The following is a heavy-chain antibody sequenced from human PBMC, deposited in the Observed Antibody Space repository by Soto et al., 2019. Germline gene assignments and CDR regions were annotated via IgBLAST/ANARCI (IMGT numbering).Heavy chain of an antibody. CDR1: GFTFSNAW. CDR2: IKSKTDGGTT. J-gene: IGHJ6*04. Sequence: EVQLVESGGGLVKPGGSLRLSCAASGFTFSNAWMNWVRQAPGKGLEWVGRIKSKTDGGTTDYAAPVKGRFTISRDDSKTTLYLQMNSLKTEDTAVYYCTTDDCSSTGGKDQYYYGMAVWGKGTTVTVSS. D-gene: IGHD2-2*01. CDR3: TTDDCSSTGGKDQYYYGMAV. V-gene: IGHV3-15*07.